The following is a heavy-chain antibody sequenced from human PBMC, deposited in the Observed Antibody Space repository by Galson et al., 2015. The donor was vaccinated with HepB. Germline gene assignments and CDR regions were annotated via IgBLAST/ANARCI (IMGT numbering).Heavy chain of an antibody. CDR3: ARVTVSGVAGGESNFDY. D-gene: IGHD6-19*01. CDR1: GFTFSSYA. J-gene: IGHJ4*02. Sequence: SLRLSCAASGFTFSSYAMHWVRQAPGKGLEWMAVISYDGSNKYYADSVKGRFTISRDNSKNTLYLQMNSLRAEDTAVYYCARVTVSGVAGGESNFDYWGQGTLVTVSS. CDR2: ISYDGSNK. V-gene: IGHV3-30-3*01.